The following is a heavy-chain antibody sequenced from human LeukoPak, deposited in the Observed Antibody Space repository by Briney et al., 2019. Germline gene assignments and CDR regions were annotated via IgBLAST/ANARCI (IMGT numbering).Heavy chain of an antibody. Sequence: SETLSLTCAVYGGSFSGYYWSWIRQPPGKGLEWIGYIYYSGSTYYNPSLKSRVTISVDTSKNQFSLKLSSVTAADTAVYYCARDGEVARLDYWGQGTLVTVSS. V-gene: IGHV4-34*09. CDR3: ARDGEVARLDY. CDR1: GGSFSGYY. J-gene: IGHJ4*02. CDR2: IYYSGST. D-gene: IGHD6-6*01.